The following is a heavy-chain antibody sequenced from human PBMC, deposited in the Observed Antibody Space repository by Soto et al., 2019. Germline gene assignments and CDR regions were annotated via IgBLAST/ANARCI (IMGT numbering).Heavy chain of an antibody. D-gene: IGHD5-18*01. CDR1: GYTFTGYY. J-gene: IGHJ6*02. Sequence: ASVKVSCKASGYTFTGYYMHWVRQAPGQGLEWMGWINPNSGGTNYAQKFQGWVTMTRDTSISTAYMELSRLRSDDTAVYYCARGGYSYGYYYYVMDVWGQGTTVTVSS. CDR2: INPNSGGT. V-gene: IGHV1-2*04. CDR3: ARGGYSYGYYYYVMDV.